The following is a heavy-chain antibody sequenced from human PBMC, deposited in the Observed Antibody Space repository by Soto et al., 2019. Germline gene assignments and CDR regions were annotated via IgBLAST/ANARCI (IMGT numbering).Heavy chain of an antibody. J-gene: IGHJ4*02. CDR3: ARNILGGPTDF. Sequence: PSETLSLTCDVYGGSFSDYIWTWIRQTPGKGLEWIGYINYSGSTNYNPSLKSRVTITRDTSASTTYMELSSLKSEDTALYYCARNILGGPTDFWGPGTLVTVSS. V-gene: IGHV4-34*01. CDR2: INYSGST. CDR1: GGSFSDYI. D-gene: IGHD3-16*01.